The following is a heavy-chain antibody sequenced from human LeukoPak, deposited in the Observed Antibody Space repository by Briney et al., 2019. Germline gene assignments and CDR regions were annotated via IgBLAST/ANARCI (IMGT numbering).Heavy chain of an antibody. J-gene: IGHJ4*02. CDR1: GFTFSSHA. Sequence: GRSLRLSCAASGFTFSSHAIHWVRQPPGKGLEWVAVISYDGSNKNYADSVKGRFTISRDNSKDTLYLQMSSLRTEDTALYYCARVTQTLLWFGEFSDWGRGTLVTVS. D-gene: IGHD3-10*01. CDR3: ARVTQTLLWFGEFSD. V-gene: IGHV3-30*04. CDR2: ISYDGSNK.